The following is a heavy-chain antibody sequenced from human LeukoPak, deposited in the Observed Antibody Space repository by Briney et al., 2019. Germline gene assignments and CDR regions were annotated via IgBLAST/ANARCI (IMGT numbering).Heavy chain of an antibody. D-gene: IGHD3-22*01. CDR3: AKDIVSYYDSSGYPLD. V-gene: IGHV3-30*02. Sequence: PGGSLRLSCAASGFTFSSYGMHWVRQAPGKGLEWVAFIRYDGSNKYYADSVKGRFTISRDNSKNTLYLQMNNLRAEDTAVYYCAKDIVSYYDSSGYPLDWGQGTLVTVSS. CDR2: IRYDGSNK. J-gene: IGHJ4*02. CDR1: GFTFSSYG.